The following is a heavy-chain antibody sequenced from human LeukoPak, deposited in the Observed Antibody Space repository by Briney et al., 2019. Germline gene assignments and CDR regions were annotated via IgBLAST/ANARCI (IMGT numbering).Heavy chain of an antibody. D-gene: IGHD2-15*01. CDR1: GGSFSGYY. Sequence: SETLSLTCAVYGGSFSGYYWSWIRQPPGKGLEWIGEINHSGSTNYNPSLKSRVTISVDTSKNQFSLELSSVTAADTAVYYCARGRRRYCSGGSRLAYFDYWGQGTLVTVSS. CDR3: ARGRRRYCSGGSRLAYFDY. CDR2: INHSGST. V-gene: IGHV4-34*01. J-gene: IGHJ4*02.